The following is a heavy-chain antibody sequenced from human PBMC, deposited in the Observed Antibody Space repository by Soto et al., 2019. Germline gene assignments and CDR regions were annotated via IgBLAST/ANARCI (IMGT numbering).Heavy chain of an antibody. CDR2: INAGNGNT. Sequence: ASVKVSCKASGYTFNSYAMHWVRQAPGQRLEWMGWINAGNGNTIYAQKFQGRVTMTEDTSTDTAYMELSSLRSEDTAVYYCASPWGGDAFDIWGQGTMVTVSS. CDR3: ASPWGGDAFDI. J-gene: IGHJ3*02. V-gene: IGHV1-3*01. D-gene: IGHD7-27*01. CDR1: GYTFNSYA.